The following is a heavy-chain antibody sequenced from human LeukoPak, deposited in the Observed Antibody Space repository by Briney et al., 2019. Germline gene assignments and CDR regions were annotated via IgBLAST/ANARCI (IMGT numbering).Heavy chain of an antibody. CDR2: INPNSGGT. J-gene: IGHJ3*02. Sequence: SVKVSCKASGYTFTGYYMHWVRQAPGQGLEWMGRINPNSGGTNYAQKFQGRVTMTRDTSISTAYMELSRLRSDDTAVYYCARDNRAVIAAAADAFDIWGQGTMVTVSS. CDR1: GYTFTGYY. V-gene: IGHV1-2*06. CDR3: ARDNRAVIAAAADAFDI. D-gene: IGHD6-13*01.